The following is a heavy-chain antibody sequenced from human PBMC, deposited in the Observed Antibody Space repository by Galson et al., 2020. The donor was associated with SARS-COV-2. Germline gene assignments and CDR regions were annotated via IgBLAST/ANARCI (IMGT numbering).Heavy chain of an antibody. CDR1: GYDFSGYW. Sequence: GESLKISCKGSGYDFSGYWIAWVRRMPGKGLEWMGVIYPGDSDTKYSPSFQGQVTISADKYISTVYLQWSSLQASDTAMYYCVRALLYETNYYWYLDLWGRGTLVTAS. J-gene: IGHJ2*01. V-gene: IGHV5-51*01. CDR3: VRALLYETNYYWYLDL. D-gene: IGHD3-16*02. CDR2: IYPGDSDT.